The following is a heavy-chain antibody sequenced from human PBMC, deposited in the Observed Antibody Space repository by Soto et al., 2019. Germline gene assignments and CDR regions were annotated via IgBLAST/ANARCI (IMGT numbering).Heavy chain of an antibody. J-gene: IGHJ6*02. CDR3: ARPRGSHDFWSGYGDYYYGMDV. CDR1: GFTFSSYA. Sequence: QVQLVESGGGVVQPGRSLRLSCAASGFTFSSYAMHWVRQAPGKGLEWVAVISYDGSNKYYADSVKGRFTISRDNSKNTLYLQMNSLRAEDTAVYYCARPRGSHDFWSGYGDYYYGMDVWGQGTTVTVSS. V-gene: IGHV3-30-3*01. D-gene: IGHD3-3*01. CDR2: ISYDGSNK.